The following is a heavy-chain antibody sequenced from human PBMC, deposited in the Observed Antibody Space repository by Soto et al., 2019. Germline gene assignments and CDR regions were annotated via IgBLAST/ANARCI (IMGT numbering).Heavy chain of an antibody. Sequence: QITLKESGPTLVKPTQTLTLTCTFSGFSLSTSGVGVAWIRQPPGKALEWLALIYWNDDQRYSASLRNRLTITKDNSKNQVVLTMTNLDPADTATYYCEHRQTFGGIVVFDSWGQGTLVTVSS. J-gene: IGHJ4*02. CDR2: IYWNDDQ. D-gene: IGHD3-16*02. CDR3: EHRQTFGGIVVFDS. V-gene: IGHV2-5*01. CDR1: GFSLSTSGVG.